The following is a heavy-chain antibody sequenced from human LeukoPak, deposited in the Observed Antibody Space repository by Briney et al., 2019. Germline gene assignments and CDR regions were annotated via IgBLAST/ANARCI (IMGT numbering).Heavy chain of an antibody. J-gene: IGHJ4*02. CDR1: GYTFTGYY. Sequence: ASVKVSCKASGYTFTGYYMHWVRQAPGQGLEWMGWMNPNSGNTGYAQKFQGRVTMTRNTSISTAYMELSSLRSEDTAVYYCARAEPAAAGTEYWGQGTLVTVSS. CDR3: ARAEPAAAGTEY. CDR2: MNPNSGNT. D-gene: IGHD6-13*01. V-gene: IGHV1-8*02.